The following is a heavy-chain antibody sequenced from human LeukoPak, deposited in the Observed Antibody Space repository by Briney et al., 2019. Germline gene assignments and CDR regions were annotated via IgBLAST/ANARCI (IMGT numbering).Heavy chain of an antibody. Sequence: ASVKVSCKASGYTFTGYYMHWVRQAPGQGLEWMGWINPNSGGTNYAQKFQGRVTMTRDTSISTAYMELSRLRSDDTAVYYCARVILYGGSSNFDYWGQGTLVTVSS. D-gene: IGHD4-23*01. CDR3: ARVILYGGSSNFDY. CDR2: INPNSGGT. V-gene: IGHV1-2*02. CDR1: GYTFTGYY. J-gene: IGHJ4*02.